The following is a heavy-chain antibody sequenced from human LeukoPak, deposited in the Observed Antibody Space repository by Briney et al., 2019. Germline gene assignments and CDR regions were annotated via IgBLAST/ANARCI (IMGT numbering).Heavy chain of an antibody. D-gene: IGHD3-10*01. Sequence: PGGSLRLSCAASGFTFSGSAMHWVRQASGKGLEWVGRIRSKANSYATAYAASVKGRFTISRDDSKNTAYLQMNSLKTEDTAVYYCAKSRPVFYGSGSYYLNPFDQWGQGTLVTVSS. CDR3: AKSRPVFYGSGSYYLNPFDQ. CDR1: GFTFSGSA. V-gene: IGHV3-73*01. CDR2: IRSKANSYAT. J-gene: IGHJ4*02.